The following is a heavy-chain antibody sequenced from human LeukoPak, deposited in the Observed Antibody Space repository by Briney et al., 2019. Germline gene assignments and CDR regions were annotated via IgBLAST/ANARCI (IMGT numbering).Heavy chain of an antibody. CDR3: ARLYSSSYSQTPKDY. J-gene: IGHJ4*02. D-gene: IGHD6-13*01. V-gene: IGHV1-69*06. CDR1: GGTFSSCA. Sequence: ASVKVSCKASGGTFSSCAISWVRQAPGQGLEWMGGIIPIFGTANYAQKFQGRVTITADKSTSTAYMELSSLRSEDTAVYYCARLYSSSYSQTPKDYWGQGTLVTVSS. CDR2: IIPIFGTA.